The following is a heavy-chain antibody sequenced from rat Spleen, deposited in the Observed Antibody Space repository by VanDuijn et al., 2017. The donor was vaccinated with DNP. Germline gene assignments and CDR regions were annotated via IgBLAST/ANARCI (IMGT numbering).Heavy chain of an antibody. V-gene: IGHV5-7*01. J-gene: IGHJ1*01. CDR2: IADDGSNT. CDR1: GFSFSDFY. Sequence: EVQLVESGGGLVQPGRSLKLSCAASGFSFSDFYMAWVRQAPTKGLEWVATIADDGSNTYYRDSVKGRFTISRDNAKSTLYLQMDSLRSEDTATYYCARPDAWGQGTMVTVSS. CDR3: ARPDA. D-gene: IGHD1-6*01.